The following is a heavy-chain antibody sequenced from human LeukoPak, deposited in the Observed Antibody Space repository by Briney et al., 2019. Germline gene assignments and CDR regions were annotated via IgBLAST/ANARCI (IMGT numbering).Heavy chain of an antibody. CDR1: GFTFSDHY. CDR2: TRNKANDYTT. V-gene: IGHV3-72*01. J-gene: IGHJ3*01. Sequence: GGSLRLSCAASGFTFSDHYMDWVRHAPGKGLEGVGRTRNKANDYTTEYAASVEGRFTISRDDSRNSLYLQMNSLKIEDTATYYCSRESFSGSYQLGAFDFWGRGTMVAVAS. CDR3: SRESFSGSYQLGAFDF. D-gene: IGHD3-16*02.